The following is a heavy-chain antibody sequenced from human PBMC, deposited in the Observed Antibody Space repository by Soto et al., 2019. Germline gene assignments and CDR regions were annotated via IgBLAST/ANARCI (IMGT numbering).Heavy chain of an antibody. CDR2: ISAYNGNT. J-gene: IGHJ4*02. CDR3: ARHLAAAGPVDC. V-gene: IGHV1-18*01. CDR1: GYTFTNYA. D-gene: IGHD6-13*01. Sequence: QVQLVQSGAEVKKPGASVKVSCKASGYTFTNYAFSWVRQAPGQGLEWMGWISAYNGNTNYPQKLQGRVTMTTDTCTSTACMELRSQRSDDTAVYYCARHLAAAGPVDCWGQGTLVTVSS.